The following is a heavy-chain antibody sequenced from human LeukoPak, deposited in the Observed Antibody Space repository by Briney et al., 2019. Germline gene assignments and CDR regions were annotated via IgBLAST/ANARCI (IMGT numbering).Heavy chain of an antibody. V-gene: IGHV3-30-3*01. CDR1: GFTFTIYA. CDR3: AKDLIAGPPDYFDY. Sequence: GGSLRLSCAVSGFTFTIYAVHWVRQAPGKGLEWVAVTDGSNKYSADSVKGRFTISSDNSKNTLYLQMNSLRGEDTAVYYCAKDLIAGPPDYFDYWGQGTLVTVSS. J-gene: IGHJ4*02. CDR2: TDGSNK. D-gene: IGHD1-14*01.